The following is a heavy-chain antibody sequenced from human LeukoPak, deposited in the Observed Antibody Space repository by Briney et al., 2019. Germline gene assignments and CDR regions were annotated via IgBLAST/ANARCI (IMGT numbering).Heavy chain of an antibody. CDR3: ARLVVPAAMHGGWFDP. Sequence: GEALKISCKGSGYSFTSYWIGWVRQMPGKGLGWMGIIYSGDSDTRYSPSFQGQVTIPADKSISTAYLQWSSLKASDTAMYYCARLVVPAAMHGGWFDPWGQGTLVTVSS. CDR2: IYSGDSDT. D-gene: IGHD2-2*01. J-gene: IGHJ5*02. V-gene: IGHV5-51*01. CDR1: GYSFTSYW.